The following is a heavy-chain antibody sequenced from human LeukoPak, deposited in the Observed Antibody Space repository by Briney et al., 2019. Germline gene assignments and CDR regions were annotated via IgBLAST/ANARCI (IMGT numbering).Heavy chain of an antibody. D-gene: IGHD3-10*01. CDR1: GYTFTTYD. V-gene: IGHV1-8*01. CDR3: ARRIRGAPTDY. J-gene: IGHJ4*02. Sequence: EASVKVSCKASGYTFTTYDLNWVRQATGQELEWMGWMNPNTGNTGYAQKFQASVTMTRNISITTAYMELSNLTSEDTAVYYCARRIRGAPTDYWGQGTLVTVSS. CDR2: MNPNTGNT.